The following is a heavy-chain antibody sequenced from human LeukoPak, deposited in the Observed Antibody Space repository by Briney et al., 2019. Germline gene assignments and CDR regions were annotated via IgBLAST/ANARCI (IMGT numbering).Heavy chain of an antibody. CDR3: ARVGDIVATTDLDAFDI. V-gene: IGHV3-74*01. J-gene: IGHJ3*02. D-gene: IGHD5-12*01. Sequence: PGGSLRLSCAASGFTVSSNYMSWVRQAPGKGLVWVSRINNDGSSTSYADSVKGRFTISRDNAKNTLYLQMNSLRAEDTAVYYCARVGDIVATTDLDAFDIWGQGTMVTVSS. CDR2: INNDGSST. CDR1: GFTVSSNY.